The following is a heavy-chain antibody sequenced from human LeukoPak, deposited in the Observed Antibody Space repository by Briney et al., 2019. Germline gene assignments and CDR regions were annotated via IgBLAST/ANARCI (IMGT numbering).Heavy chain of an antibody. Sequence: GGSLRLSCAASGFTFFSYGMSWVRQAPGKGLEWVANIKQDGSEKYYVDSVKGRFTISRDNAKNSLYLQMNSLRAEDTAVYYCAKGGRSSGGSYYDYWGQGTLVTVSS. D-gene: IGHD2-15*01. CDR2: IKQDGSEK. J-gene: IGHJ4*02. CDR3: AKGGRSSGGSYYDY. CDR1: GFTFFSYG. V-gene: IGHV3-7*01.